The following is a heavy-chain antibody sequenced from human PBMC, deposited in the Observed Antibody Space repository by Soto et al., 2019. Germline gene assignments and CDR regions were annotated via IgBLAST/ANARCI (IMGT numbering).Heavy chain of an antibody. D-gene: IGHD2-2*01. CDR3: TRHLGYCSSTSCYVFDY. CDR2: IRSKAYGGTT. CDR1: GFTFGDYA. J-gene: IGHJ4*02. Sequence: GVSLRLSCTASGFTFGDYAMSWFRQAPGKGLEWGGFIRSKAYGGTTEYAASVKGRFTISRDDSKSIAYLQMNSLKTEDTAVYYCTRHLGYCSSTSCYVFDYWGQGTLVTVSS. V-gene: IGHV3-49*03.